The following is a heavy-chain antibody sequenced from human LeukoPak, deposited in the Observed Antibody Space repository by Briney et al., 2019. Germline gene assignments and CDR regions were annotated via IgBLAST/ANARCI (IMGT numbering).Heavy chain of an antibody. V-gene: IGHV3-7*01. CDR2: INRDGSQK. CDR3: ARDLPTIDY. J-gene: IGHJ4*02. CDR1: GFSLSAYW. Sequence: GGSLRLSCAASGFSLSAYWMTWVRQAPGKGLEWVANINRDGSQKNHVDSVKGRFTISRDNARNSLYLQMNSLRAEDTAVYYCARDLPTIDYWGQGTLVTVSS.